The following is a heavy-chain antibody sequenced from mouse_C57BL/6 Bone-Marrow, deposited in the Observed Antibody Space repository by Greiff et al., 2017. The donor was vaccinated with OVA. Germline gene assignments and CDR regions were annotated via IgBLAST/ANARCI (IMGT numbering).Heavy chain of an antibody. Sequence: VQLQQPGAELVRPGTSVKLSCKASGYTFTSYWMHWVKQRPGQGLEWIGVIDPSDSYTNYNQKFKGKATLTVDTSSSTAYMQLSSLTSEDSAVYYCARGDYDGSSSYYFDYWGQGTTLTVSS. CDR2: IDPSDSYT. CDR1: GYTFTSYW. J-gene: IGHJ2*01. D-gene: IGHD1-1*01. CDR3: ARGDYDGSSSYYFDY. V-gene: IGHV1-59*01.